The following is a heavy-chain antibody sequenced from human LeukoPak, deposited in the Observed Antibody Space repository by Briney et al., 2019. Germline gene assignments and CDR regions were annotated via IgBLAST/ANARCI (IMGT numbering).Heavy chain of an antibody. CDR2: IHHSGST. CDR3: ARTFYGSYLIEY. V-gene: IGHV4-59*01. D-gene: IGHD1-26*01. J-gene: IGHJ4*02. CDR1: GSLRTYF. Sequence: SETLSLTCTVSGSLRTYFWTWIRQAPGKGLEYIGYIHHSGSTNYSPALKSRVTISVDTSKNQFSLSLRSVSAADTAVDYCARTFYGSYLIEYWDQGTLVIVSS.